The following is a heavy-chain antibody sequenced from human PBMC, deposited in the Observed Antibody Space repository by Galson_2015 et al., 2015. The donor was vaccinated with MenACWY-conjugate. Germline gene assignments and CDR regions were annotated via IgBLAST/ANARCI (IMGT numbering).Heavy chain of an antibody. V-gene: IGHV3-33*01. CDR3: AREGATMVRGATYYYGMDV. Sequence: SLRLSCAASGSTFSSYAMHWVRQAPGKGLEWVAVIWYDGSNKYYADSVKGRFTISRDNSKNTLYLQMNSLRAEDTAVYYCAREGATMVRGATYYYGMDVWGQGTTVTVSS. J-gene: IGHJ6*02. D-gene: IGHD3-10*01. CDR1: GSTFSSYA. CDR2: IWYDGSNK.